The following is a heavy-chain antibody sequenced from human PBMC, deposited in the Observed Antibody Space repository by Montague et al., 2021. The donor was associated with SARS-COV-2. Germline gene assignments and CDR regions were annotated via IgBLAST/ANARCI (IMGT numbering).Heavy chain of an antibody. J-gene: IGHJ4*02. V-gene: IGHV3-23*03. Sequence: SLRLSCAASGFTFSSHDMTWVRQAPGKGLEWVSIIHSGASYASYAGSVKGRFTISRDNSKNTLYLQINSLRAEDTAAYYCVKGVGQKSSAVDYWGQGTQVTVSS. D-gene: IGHD1-26*01. CDR3: VKGVGQKSSAVDY. CDR1: GFTFSSHD. CDR2: IHSGASYA.